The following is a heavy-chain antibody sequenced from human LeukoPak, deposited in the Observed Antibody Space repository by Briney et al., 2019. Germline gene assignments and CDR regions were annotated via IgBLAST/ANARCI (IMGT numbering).Heavy chain of an antibody. J-gene: IGHJ3*02. CDR1: GFTFSSYG. Sequence: PGGSLRLSCAASGFTFSSYGMHWVRQAPGKGLEWVAVIWYDGSNKYYADSVKGRFTISRDNSKNTLYLQMNSLRAEDTAVYYCAGEDSSGYFGNAFDIWGQGTMVTVSS. CDR2: IWYDGSNK. D-gene: IGHD3-22*01. CDR3: AGEDSSGYFGNAFDI. V-gene: IGHV3-33*01.